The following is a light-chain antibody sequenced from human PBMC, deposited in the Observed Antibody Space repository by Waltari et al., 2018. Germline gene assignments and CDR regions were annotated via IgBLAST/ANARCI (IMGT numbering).Light chain of an antibody. CDR1: QTITGIL. Sequence: EIVLKQSPGTLSVSPGERVTVSCRASQTITGILLTWYHQKPCQANRLLIYGASNRDPGIPDRFSGSGSRTYFTLTISRLEPEYSAVYYCQQYDGSVVTFGGGTKVEIK. CDR2: GAS. V-gene: IGKV3-20*01. CDR3: QQYDGSVVT. J-gene: IGKJ4*01.